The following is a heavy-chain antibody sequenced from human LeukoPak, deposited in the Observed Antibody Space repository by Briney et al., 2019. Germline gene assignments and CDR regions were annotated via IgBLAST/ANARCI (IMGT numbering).Heavy chain of an antibody. J-gene: IGHJ4*02. D-gene: IGHD3-3*01. CDR2: ISAYNGNT. CDR3: ARERIPYYDFWSGSDY. CDR1: GYTFTSCG. Sequence: ASVKVSCKASGYTFTSCGISWVRQAPGQGLEWMGWISAYNGNTNYAQKLQGRVTMTTDTSTSTAYMELRSLRSDDTAVYYCARERIPYYDFWSGSDYWGQGTLVTVSS. V-gene: IGHV1-18*01.